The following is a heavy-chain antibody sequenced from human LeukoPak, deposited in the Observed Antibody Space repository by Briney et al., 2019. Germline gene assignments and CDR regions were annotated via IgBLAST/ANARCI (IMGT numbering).Heavy chain of an antibody. Sequence: PSETLSLTCTVSGGSISTYYWTWIRQPPGKGLEWIGYIYYSGSTNHNPSVKSPVTISVDTSKNQFSLKLSSVTAADTAVYYCARVRPGEWLFDYWGQGSLVTVSS. V-gene: IGHV4-59*01. D-gene: IGHD3-10*01. CDR3: ARVRPGEWLFDY. J-gene: IGHJ4*02. CDR1: GGSISTYY. CDR2: IYYSGST.